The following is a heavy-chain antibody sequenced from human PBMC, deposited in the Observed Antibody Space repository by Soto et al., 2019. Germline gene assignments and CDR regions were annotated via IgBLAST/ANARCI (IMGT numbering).Heavy chain of an antibody. V-gene: IGHV4-34*01. CDR2: INHSGST. J-gene: IGHJ5*02. CDR1: GGSFSGYY. Sequence: SETLSLTCAVYGGSFSGYYWSWIRQPPGKGLEWIGEINHSGSTNYNPSLKSRVTISVDTSKNQFSLRLRSVTAADTAVYYCARRESMTMTGKDNWFDPWGQGILVTVSS. D-gene: IGHD3-22*01. CDR3: ARRESMTMTGKDNWFDP.